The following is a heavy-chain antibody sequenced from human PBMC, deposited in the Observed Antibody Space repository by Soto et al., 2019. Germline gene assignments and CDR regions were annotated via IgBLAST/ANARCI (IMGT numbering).Heavy chain of an antibody. CDR1: GGSISSSSYY. D-gene: IGHD3-22*01. CDR3: ARRYYYDSSGYYWRYFDL. V-gene: IGHV4-39*01. J-gene: IGHJ2*01. CDR2: IYYSGST. Sequence: QLQLQESGPGLVKPSETLSLTCTVSGGSISSSSYYWGWIRQPPGKGLEWIGSIYYSGSTYYNPSLKSRVTISVDTSKNQFSLKLSSVTAADTAVYYCARRYYYDSSGYYWRYFDLWGRGTLVTVSS.